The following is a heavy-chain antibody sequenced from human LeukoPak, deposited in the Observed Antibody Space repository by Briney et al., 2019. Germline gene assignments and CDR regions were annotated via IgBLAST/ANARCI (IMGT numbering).Heavy chain of an antibody. J-gene: IGHJ4*02. CDR1: GYSFTSYW. Sequence: GESLKISCKGSGYSFTSYWIGWVRQMPGKGLEWMGIIYPGDSDTRYSPSFQGQVTVSADKSISTAYLQWSSLKASDTAMYYCARALFWSGYMNDYWGQGTLVTVSS. V-gene: IGHV5-51*01. CDR3: ARALFWSGYMNDY. D-gene: IGHD3-3*01. CDR2: IYPGDSDT.